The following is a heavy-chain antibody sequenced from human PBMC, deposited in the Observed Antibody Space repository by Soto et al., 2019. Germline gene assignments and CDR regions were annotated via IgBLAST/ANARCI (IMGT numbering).Heavy chain of an antibody. CDR3: ARREVTAISKDAFDI. Sequence: QVQLVQSGAEVKKPGASVKVSCKASGYTFTIYGISWVRQAPGQGLDWMGWISAYNGNTNYAQKLQGRVTMTTDTSTSTAYRELRSLRSDDTDVYYCARREVTAISKDAFDIWGQGTMVTVSS. CDR1: GYTFTIYG. D-gene: IGHD2-21*02. J-gene: IGHJ3*02. CDR2: ISAYNGNT. V-gene: IGHV1-18*04.